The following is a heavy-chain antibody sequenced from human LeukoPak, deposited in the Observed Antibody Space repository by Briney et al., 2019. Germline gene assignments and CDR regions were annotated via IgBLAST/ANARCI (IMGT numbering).Heavy chain of an antibody. CDR2: LYFSGNT. J-gene: IGHJ5*02. CDR1: GGSISSSSYY. V-gene: IGHV4-39*01. Sequence: SETLSLTCTVSGGSISSSSYYWGWIRQPPGKGLEWIGSLYFSGNTYYNPSLKSRATISVDTPKNHFSLKLSFVTAADTAVYYCARHASYGDKFDPWGQGTLVTVSS. CDR3: ARHASYGDKFDP. D-gene: IGHD4-17*01.